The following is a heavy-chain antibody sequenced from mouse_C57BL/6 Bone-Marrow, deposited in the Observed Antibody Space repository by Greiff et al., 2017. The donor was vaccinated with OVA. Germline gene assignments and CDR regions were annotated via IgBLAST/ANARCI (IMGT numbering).Heavy chain of an antibody. V-gene: IGHV1-81*01. CDR1: GYTFTSYG. D-gene: IGHD1-1*01. Sequence: QVQLQQSAAELARPGASVKLSCKASGYTFTSYGISWVKQRTGQGLEWIGEIYPRSGNTYYNEKFKGKATLTADKSSSTAYMELRSLTSEDSAVYFCARSGGSVYFDYWGQGTTLTVSS. CDR2: IYPRSGNT. CDR3: ARSGGSVYFDY. J-gene: IGHJ2*01.